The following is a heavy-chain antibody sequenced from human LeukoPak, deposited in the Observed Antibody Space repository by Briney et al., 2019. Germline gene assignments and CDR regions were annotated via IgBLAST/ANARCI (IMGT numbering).Heavy chain of an antibody. Sequence: GGSLRLSCAASGFTFSSYAMHWVRQAPGKGLKWVAVISYDGSNKYYADSVKGRFTISRDNSKNTLYVQMNSLRAEDTAVYYCAKDFYSSSSGGIDYWGQGTLVTVSS. D-gene: IGHD6-6*01. CDR1: GFTFSSYA. J-gene: IGHJ4*02. CDR3: AKDFYSSSSGGIDY. CDR2: ISYDGSNK. V-gene: IGHV3-30*04.